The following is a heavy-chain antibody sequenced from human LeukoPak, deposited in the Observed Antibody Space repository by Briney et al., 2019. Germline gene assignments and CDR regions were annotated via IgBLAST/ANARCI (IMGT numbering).Heavy chain of an antibody. CDR1: GFTFSSHS. V-gene: IGHV3-21*01. CDR3: AREGYCSGGSCYSLIYYYYYMDV. CDR2: ISSSSSYI. D-gene: IGHD2-15*01. Sequence: GGSLRLSCAASGFTFSSHSMNWVRQAPGKGLEWVSSISSSSSYIYYADSVKGRFTISRDNAKNSLYLQMNSLRAEDTAVYYCAREGYCSGGSCYSLIYYYYYMDVWGKGTTVTISS. J-gene: IGHJ6*03.